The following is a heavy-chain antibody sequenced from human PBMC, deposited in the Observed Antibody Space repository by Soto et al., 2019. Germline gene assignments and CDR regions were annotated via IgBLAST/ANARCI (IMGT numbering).Heavy chain of an antibody. V-gene: IGHV4-34*01. Sequence: QVQLQQWGAGLLKPSETLSLTCAVYGGSFSGYYWSWIRQPPGKGLEWIGEINHSGSTNYNPSLKRRVTISVDTSKNQFSLKLSSVTAADTAVYYCARGRYGYYGSGLLDYWGQGTLVTVSS. J-gene: IGHJ4*02. CDR2: INHSGST. D-gene: IGHD3-10*01. CDR1: GGSFSGYY. CDR3: ARGRYGYYGSGLLDY.